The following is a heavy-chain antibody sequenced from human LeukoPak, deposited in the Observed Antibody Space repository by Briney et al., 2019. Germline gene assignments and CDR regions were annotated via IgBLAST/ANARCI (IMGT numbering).Heavy chain of an antibody. V-gene: IGHV4-30-4*08. Sequence: PSETLSLTCTVSGGSISSGDYYWSWIRQPPGKGLEWIGYIYYSGSTYYNPSLKSRVTISVDTSKNQFSLKLSSVTAADTAVYYCAREDYYGSGSHMDVWGKGTTVTVSS. CDR2: IYYSGST. J-gene: IGHJ6*03. D-gene: IGHD3-10*01. CDR3: AREDYYGSGSHMDV. CDR1: GGSISSGDYY.